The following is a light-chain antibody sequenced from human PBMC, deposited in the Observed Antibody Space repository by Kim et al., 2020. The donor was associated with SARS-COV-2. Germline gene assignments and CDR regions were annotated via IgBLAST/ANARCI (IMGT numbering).Light chain of an antibody. CDR1: PGAVTFGGQY. CDR2: DSS. Sequence: GRTLTPSCGASPGAVTFGGQYPFWFQRKPGQVPMSLIYDSSYKPSWTPARFSGFLFGGKAALTLSKTQPEDEADYYCLLSYDGVRVFGGGTRLTVL. CDR3: LLSYDGVRV. J-gene: IGLJ3*02. V-gene: IGLV7-46*01.